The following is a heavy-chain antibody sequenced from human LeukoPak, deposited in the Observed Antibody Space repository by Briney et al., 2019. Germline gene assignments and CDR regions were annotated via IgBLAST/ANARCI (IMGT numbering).Heavy chain of an antibody. D-gene: IGHD6-13*01. CDR3: ATSSSRENGFDY. V-gene: IGHV4-30-4*01. J-gene: IGHJ4*02. CDR2: IYYSGST. Sequence: SQTLSLTCTVSGGSISSGDYYWSWIRQPPGKGLEWIGYIYYSGSTYYNLSLKSRVTISVDTSKNQFSLKLSSVTAADTAVYYCATSSSRENGFDYWGQGTLVTVSS. CDR1: GGSISSGDYY.